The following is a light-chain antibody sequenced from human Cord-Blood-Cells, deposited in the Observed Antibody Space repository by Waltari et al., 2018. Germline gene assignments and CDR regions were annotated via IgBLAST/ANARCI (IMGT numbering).Light chain of an antibody. J-gene: IGLJ3*02. V-gene: IGLV2-14*03. CDR3: SSYTSSSTLGV. Sequence: QSALTQPTSVSGSPGQSITISCTGTSSDVGGYNYVSWYQQHPGKAPKLMIYDVSNRPSGVSNRFAGSKSGNTASLTISALQAEDEADYYCSSYTSSSTLGVFGGGTKLTGL. CDR1: SSDVGGYNY. CDR2: DVS.